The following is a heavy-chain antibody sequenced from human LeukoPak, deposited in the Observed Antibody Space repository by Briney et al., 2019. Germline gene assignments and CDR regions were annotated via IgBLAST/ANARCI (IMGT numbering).Heavy chain of an antibody. CDR2: IYTSGST. J-gene: IGHJ6*03. CDR1: GGSISSYY. V-gene: IGHV4-4*07. Sequence: SETLSRTCTVSGGSISSYYWSWIRQPAGRGLEWIGRIYTSGSTNYNPSLKSRVTMSVDTSKNQFSLKLSSVTAADTAVYYCARGRLDMVVVPAATSYYYYYMDVWGKGTTVTVSS. CDR3: ARGRLDMVVVPAATSYYYYYMDV. D-gene: IGHD2-2*01.